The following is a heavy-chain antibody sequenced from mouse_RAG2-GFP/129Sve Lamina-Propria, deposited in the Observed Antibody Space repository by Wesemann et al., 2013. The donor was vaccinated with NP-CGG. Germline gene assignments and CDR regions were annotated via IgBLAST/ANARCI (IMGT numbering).Heavy chain of an antibody. CDR1: GYTFTSYW. CDR2: IYPGNSDT. J-gene: IGHJ1*03. Sequence: EVQLQQSGPELVKPGASVKMSCKASGYTFTSYWMHWVKQRPGQGLEWIGAIYPGNSDTSYNQKFKGKAKLTAVTSASTAYMELSSLTNEDSAVYYCTRGGYSPVYWYFDVWGTGTTVTVSS. CDR3: TRGGYSPVYWYFDV. D-gene: IGHD2-12*01. V-gene: IGHV1-5*01.